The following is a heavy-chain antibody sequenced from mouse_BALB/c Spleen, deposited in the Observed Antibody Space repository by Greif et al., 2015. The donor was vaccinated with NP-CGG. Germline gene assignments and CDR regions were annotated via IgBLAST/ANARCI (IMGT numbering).Heavy chain of an antibody. J-gene: IGHJ4*01. V-gene: IGHV5-9-1*01. CDR1: GFTFSSYA. CDR2: ISSGGSYT. CDR3: ARPLSYGPLDY. Sequence: EVMLVESGGGLVKPGGSLKLSCAASGFTFSSYAMSWVRQTPEKRLEWVATISSGGSYTYYPDSVKGRFTISRDNAKNTLYLQMSSLRSEDTAMYYCARPLSYGPLDYWGQGTSVTVSS. D-gene: IGHD1-1*01.